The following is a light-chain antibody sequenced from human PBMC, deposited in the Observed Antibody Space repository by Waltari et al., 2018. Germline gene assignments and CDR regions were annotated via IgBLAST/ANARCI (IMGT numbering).Light chain of an antibody. V-gene: IGKV3-20*01. J-gene: IGKJ1*01. Sequence: VALTQSPGTPALSPGVAVTLACRASQSVGTSLAWYQRKPGQAPRLLIFGASRRATGIPDRFRGSGSGTDFSLTISRLEPEDFAVYYCQHYVSLPGTFGQGTKVEI. CDR1: QSVGTS. CDR3: QHYVSLPGT. CDR2: GAS.